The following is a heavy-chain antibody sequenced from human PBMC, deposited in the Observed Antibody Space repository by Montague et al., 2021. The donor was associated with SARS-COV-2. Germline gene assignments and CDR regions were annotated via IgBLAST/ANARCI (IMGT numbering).Heavy chain of an antibody. J-gene: IGHJ5*02. CDR3: AREDRWNWFDP. Sequence: SETLSLTCAVSGGSFNSSYWSWIRQPPGKGLEWIGYIYYRGSTNYNPSLKTRVTISVDTSKNQFSLKLNSMTAADTAVYYCAREDRWNWFDPWGQGTMVTVSS. CDR2: IYYRGST. D-gene: IGHD5-24*01. CDR1: GGSFNSSY. V-gene: IGHV4-59*01.